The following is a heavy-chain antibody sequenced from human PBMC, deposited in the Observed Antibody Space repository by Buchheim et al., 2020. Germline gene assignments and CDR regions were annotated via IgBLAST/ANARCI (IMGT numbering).Heavy chain of an antibody. CDR2: INSDGSST. Sequence: EVQLVESGGGLVQPGGSLRLSCAASGFTFSSYWMHWVRQAPRKGLVWVSRINSDGSSTTYADSVKGRFTISRDSAKNTPYLQMNSLRAEDTAVYYCARDRYCSAGSCYSGALDFWGQGTL. D-gene: IGHD2-15*01. CDR3: ARDRYCSAGSCYSGALDF. CDR1: GFTFSSYW. V-gene: IGHV3-74*01. J-gene: IGHJ4*02.